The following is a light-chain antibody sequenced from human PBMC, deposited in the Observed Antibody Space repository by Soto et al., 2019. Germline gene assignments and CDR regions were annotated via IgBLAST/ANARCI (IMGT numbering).Light chain of an antibody. J-gene: IGKJ1*01. CDR2: KAS. CDR1: QSISSW. Sequence: DIQMTQSPSTLSASVGDRVTITCRASQSISSWLAWYQQKPGKAPKLLIYKASSLESGVPSRFSGSGSGTEFTLTISSLQPDDFATYYCQQYNSYPTCTFGNGTKVEIK. V-gene: IGKV1-5*03. CDR3: QQYNSYPTCT.